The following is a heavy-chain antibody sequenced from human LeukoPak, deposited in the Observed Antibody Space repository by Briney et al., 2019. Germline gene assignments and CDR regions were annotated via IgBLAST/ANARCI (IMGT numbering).Heavy chain of an antibody. CDR2: IRQDGYEI. D-gene: IGHD3-22*01. Sequence: PGGSLRLSCAASGFSFRSHWMTWVRQAPGKGLEWVANIRQDGYEINYVDSVKGRFTISRDNAKTSLFLQMNSLRAEDTALYYCARDTDSSGLDAFDIWGQGTMVTVSS. CDR3: ARDTDSSGLDAFDI. V-gene: IGHV3-7*01. CDR1: GFSFRSHW. J-gene: IGHJ3*02.